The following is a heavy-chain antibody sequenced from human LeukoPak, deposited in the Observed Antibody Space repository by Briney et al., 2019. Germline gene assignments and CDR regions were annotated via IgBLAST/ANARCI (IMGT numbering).Heavy chain of an antibody. V-gene: IGHV4-61*02. Sequence: SQTLSLTCTVSGGSISSGSYYWSWIRQPAGKGLEWIGRIYTSGSTNYNPSLKSRVTMSVDTSKNQFSLKLSSVTAADTAVYYCARDWAGARNPGDSSGYYYALTWWGQGTLVTVSS. CDR2: IYTSGST. CDR1: GGSISSGSYY. D-gene: IGHD3-22*01. CDR3: ARDWAGARNPGDSSGYYYALTW. J-gene: IGHJ4*02.